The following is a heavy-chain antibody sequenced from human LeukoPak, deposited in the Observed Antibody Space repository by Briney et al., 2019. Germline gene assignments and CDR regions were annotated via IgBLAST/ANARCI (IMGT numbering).Heavy chain of an antibody. V-gene: IGHV3-53*01. CDR1: GFTFSSYS. Sequence: GGSLRLSCAASGFTFSSYSMSWVRQAPGKGLEWVSVIYSGGSTYYADSVKGRFTISRDNSKNTLYLQMNSLRAEDTAVYYCARGVGGINWNYFDYWGQGTLVTVSS. CDR3: ARGVGGINWNYFDY. J-gene: IGHJ4*02. D-gene: IGHD1-1*01. CDR2: IYSGGST.